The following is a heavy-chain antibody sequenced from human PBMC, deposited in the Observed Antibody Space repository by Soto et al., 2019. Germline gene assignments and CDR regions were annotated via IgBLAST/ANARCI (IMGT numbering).Heavy chain of an antibody. Sequence: PSETVSLTCTVSGGSISSYYWSWIRHPAGKGLEWIGRIYTSGSTNYNPSLKSRVTMSVDTSKNQFSLKLSSVTAADTAVYYCARDIEYRGYLNWFDPWGQATLFTVSS. J-gene: IGHJ5*02. CDR3: ARDIEYRGYLNWFDP. D-gene: IGHD5-12*01. V-gene: IGHV4-4*07. CDR2: IYTSGST. CDR1: GGSISSYY.